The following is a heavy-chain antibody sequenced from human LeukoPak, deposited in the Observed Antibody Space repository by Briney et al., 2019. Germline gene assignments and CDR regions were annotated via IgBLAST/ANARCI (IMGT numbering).Heavy chain of an antibody. CDR2: ISGSGGST. V-gene: IGHV3-23*01. J-gene: IGHJ4*02. Sequence: PGGSLRLSCAASGFTFSSYAMSWVRQAPGKGLEWVSAISGSGGSTYYADSVKGRFTISRDNSKNTLYLQMNSLRAEDTAAYYCAKDYSSGSSFDYWGQGTLVTVSS. CDR1: GFTFSSYA. CDR3: AKDYSSGSSFDY. D-gene: IGHD3-10*01.